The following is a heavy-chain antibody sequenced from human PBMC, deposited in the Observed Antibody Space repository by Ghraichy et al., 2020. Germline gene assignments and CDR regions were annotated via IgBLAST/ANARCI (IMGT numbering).Heavy chain of an antibody. Sequence: AGSLRLSCAASRFTFSNYAMSWVRQAPGTGLEWVSSISDDGDTTSYADSVKGRFTVSRDKSKNTLYLQMNSLRVEDTAVYYCASGDFWSGYRFDYWGQGTLVTVSS. CDR1: RFTFSNYA. CDR2: ISDDGDTT. CDR3: ASGDFWSGYRFDY. D-gene: IGHD3-3*01. V-gene: IGHV3-23*01. J-gene: IGHJ4*02.